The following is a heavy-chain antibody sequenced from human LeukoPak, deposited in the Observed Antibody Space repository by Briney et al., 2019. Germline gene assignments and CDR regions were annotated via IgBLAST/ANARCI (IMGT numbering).Heavy chain of an antibody. CDR3: TTEVLEGATDGTFDI. CDR2: IKQDGSEK. J-gene: IGHJ3*02. Sequence: GGSLRLSCAASGFTFNEAWMSWVRQAPGKGLEWVANIKQDGSEKYYVDSVKGRFTISRDNAKNSLYLHMNSLRAEDTAVYYCTTEVLEGATDGTFDIWGQGTMVTVSS. D-gene: IGHD1-26*01. V-gene: IGHV3-7*05. CDR1: GFTFNEAW.